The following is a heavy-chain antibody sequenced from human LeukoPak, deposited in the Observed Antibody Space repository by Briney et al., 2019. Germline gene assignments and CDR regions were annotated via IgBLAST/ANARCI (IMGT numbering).Heavy chain of an antibody. CDR3: ARDNVVAAFDI. CDR1: GASISSGNYY. Sequence: SETLSLTCTVSGASISSGNYYWSWIRQPAGMGLEWIGRIYTSGSTNYSPSLKNRVTISVDTSKNQFSLKLSSVTAADTAVYYCARDNVVAAFDIWGQGTMVTVSS. V-gene: IGHV4-61*02. CDR2: IYTSGST. J-gene: IGHJ3*02. D-gene: IGHD2-8*01.